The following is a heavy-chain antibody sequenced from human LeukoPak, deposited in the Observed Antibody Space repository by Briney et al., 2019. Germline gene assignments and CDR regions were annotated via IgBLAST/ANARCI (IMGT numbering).Heavy chain of an antibody. CDR2: IYSGGSA. CDR1: GFTLSDHH. J-gene: IGHJ3*01. CDR3: ASQRRVDLGYAFNL. D-gene: IGHD3-9*01. Sequence: QPGGSLRLSCAASGFTLSDHHMNWVRQAPGKGLEWVSVIYSGGSAYYADSVKGRFTISRDNSKNTLYLQMNSLRADDTAVYYCASQRRVDLGYAFNLWGQGTMVTVSS. V-gene: IGHV3-66*04.